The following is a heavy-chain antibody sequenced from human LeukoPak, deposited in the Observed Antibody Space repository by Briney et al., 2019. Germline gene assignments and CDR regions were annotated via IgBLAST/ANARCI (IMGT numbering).Heavy chain of an antibody. D-gene: IGHD2-15*01. Sequence: SETLSLTCTVSGASISSSSYSWGWIRQPPGKGLEWVGYIYYSGSTNYNPSLKSRVTISVDTSKNQFSLKLSSVTAADTAVYYCARVPVVVAPYYYYYYGMDVWGQGTTVTVSS. CDR3: ARVPVVVAPYYYYYYGMDV. CDR2: IYYSGST. J-gene: IGHJ6*02. CDR1: GASISSSSYS. V-gene: IGHV4-61*05.